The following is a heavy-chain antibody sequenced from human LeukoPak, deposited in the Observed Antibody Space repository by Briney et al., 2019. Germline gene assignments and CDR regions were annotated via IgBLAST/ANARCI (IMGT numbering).Heavy chain of an antibody. D-gene: IGHD1-14*01. CDR1: GYTFHGYY. CDR3: AREKGRTDYYYYYYMDV. CDR2: ISPNSIGT. J-gene: IGHJ6*03. Sequence: ASVKVSCKASGYTFHGYYMHWLRQAPGHGLEWMGWISPNSIGTNYAQKFQGRVTMTRDTTISTTYMKLSRLRSDDTAVYYCAREKGRTDYYYYYYMDVWGKGTTVTVSS. V-gene: IGHV1-2*02.